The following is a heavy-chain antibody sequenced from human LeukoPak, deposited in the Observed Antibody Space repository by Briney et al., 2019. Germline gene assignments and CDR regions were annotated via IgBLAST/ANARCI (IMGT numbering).Heavy chain of an antibody. J-gene: IGHJ2*01. V-gene: IGHV4-61*08. CDR2: IYYSGST. Sequence: SETLSLTCTISGGSISSGGYYWSWIRQHPGKGLEWIGYIYYSGSTNYNPSLKSRVTISVDTSKNQFSLKLSSVTAADTAVYYCARVRGSGWYFDLWGRGTLVTVSS. CDR1: GGSISSGGYY. CDR3: ARVRGSGWYFDL.